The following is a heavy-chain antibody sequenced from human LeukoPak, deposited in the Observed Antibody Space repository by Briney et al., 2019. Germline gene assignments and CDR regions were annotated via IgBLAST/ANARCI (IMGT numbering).Heavy chain of an antibody. CDR3: ARGLEYYDSSGSHFDY. D-gene: IGHD3-22*01. Sequence: ASVKVSCKASGYTFTSYYMNWVRRAPGQGLEWMGVINPTGGSTSYAQKFQGRVTMTRDTSTSTVYMELSSLRSEDTAVYYCARGLEYYDSSGSHFDYWGQGTLVTVSS. CDR1: GYTFTSYY. CDR2: INPTGGST. J-gene: IGHJ4*02. V-gene: IGHV1-46*01.